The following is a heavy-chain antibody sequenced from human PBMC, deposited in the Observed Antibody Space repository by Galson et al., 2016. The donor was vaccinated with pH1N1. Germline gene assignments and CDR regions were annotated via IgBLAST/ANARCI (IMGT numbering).Heavy chain of an antibody. V-gene: IGHV2-5*02. CDR1: GFSLCTSGVG. J-gene: IGHJ4*02. Sequence: LVKPTQPLTLPCTFSGFSLCTSGVGVGWIRQPPGKALEWLALIYWDDDKGYSPSLKSRLIITKDTSKNQVVLTMTNMDPVDTATYYCARNGYGDYVGYFDYWGQGTLVTVSS. D-gene: IGHD4-17*01. CDR2: IYWDDDK. CDR3: ARNGYGDYVGYFDY.